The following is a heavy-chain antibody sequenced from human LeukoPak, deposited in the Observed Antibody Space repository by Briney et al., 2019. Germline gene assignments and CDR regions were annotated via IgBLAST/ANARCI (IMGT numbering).Heavy chain of an antibody. CDR1: GFTFSNYW. D-gene: IGHD5-18*01. CDR3: ARGGSGYSYGKIDS. J-gene: IGHJ4*02. V-gene: IGHV3-7*01. Sequence: GGSLRLSCAASGFTFSNYWINWVRQAPGQGLEGVANIKQDGSETYCVDSVKGRFTISRDNAKNSLYLQMNSLRDEDTAVYYCARGGSGYSYGKIDSWGQGILVTVSS. CDR2: IKQDGSET.